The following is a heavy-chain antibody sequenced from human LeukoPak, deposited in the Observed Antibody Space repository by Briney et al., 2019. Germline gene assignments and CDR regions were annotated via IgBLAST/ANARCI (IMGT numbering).Heavy chain of an antibody. V-gene: IGHV1-69*02. CDR1: GGTFSSYT. CDR2: IIPILGIA. CDR3: ARSRYDSSGYYYY. Sequence: SVKVSCKASGGTFSSYTISWVRQAPGQGREWMGRIIPILGIANYAQKFQGRVTITADESTSTAYMELSSLRSEDTAVYYCARSRYDSSGYYYYWGQGTLVTVSS. D-gene: IGHD3-22*01. J-gene: IGHJ4*02.